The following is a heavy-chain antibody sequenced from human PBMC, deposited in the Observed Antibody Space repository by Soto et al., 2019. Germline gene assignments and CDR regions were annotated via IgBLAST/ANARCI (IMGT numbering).Heavy chain of an antibody. D-gene: IGHD6-6*01. CDR1: GGSFSGYY. Sequence: QVQLHQWGAGLLKPSETLSLTCAVYGGSFSGYYWSWIRQPPGKGLEWIGEINHSGSTHYNPCLKSRGNISVDSSQIQFSLKLSSVAAAVTAVYYCARKGYRSSRVALDFWGQGTMVTVSS. V-gene: IGHV4-34*01. CDR3: ARKGYRSSRVALDF. J-gene: IGHJ3*01. CDR2: INHSGST.